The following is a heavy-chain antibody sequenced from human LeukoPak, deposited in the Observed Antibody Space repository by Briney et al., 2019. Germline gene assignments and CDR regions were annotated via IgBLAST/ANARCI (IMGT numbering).Heavy chain of an antibody. V-gene: IGHV4-59*08. CDR1: GGSISNYY. D-gene: IGHD6-13*01. CDR3: ARHGGYSSPYLH. Sequence: SETLSLTCTVSGGSISNYYWSWIRQPPGKGLECMGYIYYSGTTNYNPSLKSRVTISVDTSKNQFSLWLCSVTAADTAVYYCARHGGYSSPYLHWGQGTLVTVSS. CDR2: IYYSGTT. J-gene: IGHJ1*01.